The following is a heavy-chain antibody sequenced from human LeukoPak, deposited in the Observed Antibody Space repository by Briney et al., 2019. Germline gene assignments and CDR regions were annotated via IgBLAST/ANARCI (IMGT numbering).Heavy chain of an antibody. Sequence: GGSLRLSCAASGFTFSSYSMNWVRQAPGKGLEWVSSISCGSSFIYYADSVKGRFTISRDNAKNSLYLQMNSLRAEDTAVYYCARKRAARPFDYWGQGTLVTVSS. J-gene: IGHJ4*02. V-gene: IGHV3-21*01. CDR1: GFTFSSYS. D-gene: IGHD6-6*01. CDR2: ISCGSSFI. CDR3: ARKRAARPFDY.